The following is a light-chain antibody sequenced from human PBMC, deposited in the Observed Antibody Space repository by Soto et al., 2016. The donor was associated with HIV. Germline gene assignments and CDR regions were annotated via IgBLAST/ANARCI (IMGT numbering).Light chain of an antibody. CDR2: QDN. V-gene: IGLV3-1*01. Sequence: SYELTQPPSVSVSPGQTASITCSGDKLGDKYACWYQQRPGQSPLLVIYQDNRRPSGTPERFSGSNSGNTATLTISGTQALDEADYYCQAWDTSTAVFGTGTKVTVL. CDR1: KLGDKY. CDR3: QAWDTSTAV. J-gene: IGLJ1*01.